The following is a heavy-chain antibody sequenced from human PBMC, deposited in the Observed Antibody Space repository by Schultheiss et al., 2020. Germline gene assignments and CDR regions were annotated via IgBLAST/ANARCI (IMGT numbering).Heavy chain of an antibody. J-gene: IGHJ4*02. CDR2: ISYDGSNK. D-gene: IGHD6-19*01. Sequence: GGSLRLSCAASGFTFSSYGMHWVRQAPGKGLEWVAVISYDGSNKYYADSVKGRFTISRDNSMNTLYLQMNSLRAEDTAVYYCAKDLDPGAVAGFDYWGQGTRVTVSS. CDR3: AKDLDPGAVAGFDY. CDR1: GFTFSSYG. V-gene: IGHV3-30*18.